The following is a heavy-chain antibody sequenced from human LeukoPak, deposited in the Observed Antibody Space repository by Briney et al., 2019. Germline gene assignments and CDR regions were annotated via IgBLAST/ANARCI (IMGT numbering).Heavy chain of an antibody. CDR1: GFTFSSYA. D-gene: IGHD3-16*02. Sequence: GGSLRLSCAASGFTFSSYAMSWVRQAPGKGLEWASAISGSGGSTYYADSVKGRFTISRDNSKNTLYLQMNSLRAEDTAVYYCAKDYVWGSYRYGFDYWGQGTLVTVSS. V-gene: IGHV3-23*01. J-gene: IGHJ4*02. CDR3: AKDYVWGSYRYGFDY. CDR2: ISGSGGST.